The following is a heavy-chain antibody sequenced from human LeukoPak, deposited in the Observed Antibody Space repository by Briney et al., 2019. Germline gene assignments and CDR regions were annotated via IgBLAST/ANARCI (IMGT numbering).Heavy chain of an antibody. CDR1: GFTFTDYA. Sequence: PGGSLRLSCEVSGFTFTDYAMTWVRQAPGKGLEWVSFVSGSGGDSDYADSVKGRFTISRDNVKNTVYLQMNSLRAEDTAVYYCARVQNELWIGYWGQGTLVTVSS. D-gene: IGHD5-18*01. CDR2: VSGSGGDS. CDR3: ARVQNELWIGY. J-gene: IGHJ4*02. V-gene: IGHV3-23*01.